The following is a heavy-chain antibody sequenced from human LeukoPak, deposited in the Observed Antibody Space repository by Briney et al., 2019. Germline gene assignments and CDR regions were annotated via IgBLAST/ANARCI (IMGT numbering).Heavy chain of an antibody. J-gene: IGHJ4*02. CDR3: ARGARYYENRFDY. CDR2: IYYSGNT. Sequence: SETLSLTCTVSGGSISSYYWSWIRQPPGKGLEWIGYIYYSGNTNYNPSLKSRVTISVDTSKNQFSLKLSSVTAADTAIYYCARGARYYENRFDYWGQGTLVTVSS. CDR1: GGSISSYY. D-gene: IGHD3-22*01. V-gene: IGHV4-59*01.